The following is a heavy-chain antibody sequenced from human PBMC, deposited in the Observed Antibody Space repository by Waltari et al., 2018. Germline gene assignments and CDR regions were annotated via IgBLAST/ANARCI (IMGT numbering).Heavy chain of an antibody. Sequence: EVQLVESGGGLVQPGRSLRLSCTASGFTFGDYAMSLFRQAPGKGLEWVGFIRSKAYGGTTEYAASVKGRFTISRDDSKSIAYLQMNSLKTEDTAVYYCTRAEWELGGGVDYWGQGTLVTVSS. CDR2: IRSKAYGGTT. CDR1: GFTFGDYA. V-gene: IGHV3-49*03. CDR3: TRAEWELGGGVDY. D-gene: IGHD1-26*01. J-gene: IGHJ4*02.